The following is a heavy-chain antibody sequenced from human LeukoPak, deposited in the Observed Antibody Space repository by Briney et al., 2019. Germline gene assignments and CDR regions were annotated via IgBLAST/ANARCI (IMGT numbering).Heavy chain of an antibody. CDR2: ISYSGSS. CDR1: GGSISSSRYY. Sequence: SETLSLTCTVSGGSISSSRYYWGWIRQPPGKGLEWLASISYSGSSYYNPSLKSRVTISVDTSKNQVSLQLSSVTAADTAVYYCVRDDYGDYTRRFDPWGQGTLVTVSS. J-gene: IGHJ5*02. V-gene: IGHV4-39*07. D-gene: IGHD4-17*01. CDR3: VRDDYGDYTRRFDP.